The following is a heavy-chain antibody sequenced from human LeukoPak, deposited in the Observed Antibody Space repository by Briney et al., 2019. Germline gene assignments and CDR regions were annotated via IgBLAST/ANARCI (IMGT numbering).Heavy chain of an antibody. Sequence: GGSLRLSCAASGYTFNSFGTHWGRQTPGTGLGRGGLISYDGSIKHFPDSVKGRFTLSRDNIKNTLYLQMNLPRAANTPVYICLIDYNSSGWAAFDIWGQGTMVTVSS. V-gene: IGHV3-30*03. CDR2: ISYDGSIK. CDR3: LIDYNSSGWAAFDI. J-gene: IGHJ3*02. CDR1: GYTFNSFG. D-gene: IGHD3-22*01.